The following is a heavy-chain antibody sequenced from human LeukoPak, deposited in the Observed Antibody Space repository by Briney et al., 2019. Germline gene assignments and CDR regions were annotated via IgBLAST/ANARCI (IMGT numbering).Heavy chain of an antibody. D-gene: IGHD7-27*01. CDR2: IKQDGGET. CDR3: ARVWAWGSGNYFDN. Sequence: SGGSLRLSCAASGFNFNNYWMTWVRQAPGKGLDWVANIKQDGGETYYVGSVKGRFTISRDNAKNSLYLQMNSLRVEDTALYYCARVWAWGSGNYFDNWGQGTLVTVSS. V-gene: IGHV3-7*05. J-gene: IGHJ4*02. CDR1: GFNFNNYW.